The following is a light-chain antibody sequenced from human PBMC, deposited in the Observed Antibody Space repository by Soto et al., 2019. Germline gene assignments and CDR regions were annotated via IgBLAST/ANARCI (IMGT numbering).Light chain of an antibody. V-gene: IGLV1-40*01. CDR3: QSYDSSLSAYV. CDR2: GDR. J-gene: IGLJ1*01. Sequence: QSVLTQPPSVSGAPGQRVTISCTGSSSNIGAGYEVHWYRQLPGTAPKLLIYGDRSRPSGVPARFSGSKSDTSASLAITGLQAEDEADYYCQSYDSSLSAYVFGTGTKLTVL. CDR1: SSNIGAGYE.